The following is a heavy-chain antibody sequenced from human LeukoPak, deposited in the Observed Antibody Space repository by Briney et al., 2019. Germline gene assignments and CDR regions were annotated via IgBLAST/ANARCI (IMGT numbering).Heavy chain of an antibody. CDR3: AGTTGGRQLSHFDY. D-gene: IGHD4-17*01. Sequence: SETLSLTCAVYGGSFSGYYWSWIRQPPGKGLEWIGEINHSGSTNYNPSLKSRVTISVDTSKNQFSLKLSSVTAADTAVYYCAGTTGGRQLSHFDYWGQGTLVTVSS. V-gene: IGHV4-34*01. CDR1: GGSFSGYY. J-gene: IGHJ4*02. CDR2: INHSGST.